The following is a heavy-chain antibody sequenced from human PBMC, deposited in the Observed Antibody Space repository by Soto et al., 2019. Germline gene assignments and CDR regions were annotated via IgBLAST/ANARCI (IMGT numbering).Heavy chain of an antibody. J-gene: IGHJ6*02. V-gene: IGHV1-69*13. Sequence: SVKVSCKASGGTFSSYAISWVRQAPGQGLEWMGGIIPIFGTTNYAQKFQGRVTITADESTSTAYMELSSLRSEDTAVYYCARGDFWSGYSPSYYYYGMDVWGQGTTVTVSS. CDR3: ARGDFWSGYSPSYYYYGMDV. CDR2: IIPIFGTT. D-gene: IGHD3-3*01. CDR1: GGTFSSYA.